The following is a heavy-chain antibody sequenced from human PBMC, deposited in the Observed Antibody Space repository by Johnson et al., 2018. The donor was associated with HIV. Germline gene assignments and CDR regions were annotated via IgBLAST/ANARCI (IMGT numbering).Heavy chain of an antibody. Sequence: VHLVESGGGLVKPGGSLRLSCVASGFSFSNAWMSWVRQAPGKGLEWVGRIKSKTDGGTTDYAAPVKGRFTISRDDSKNTLYLQMNSLKTEDTALYYCTTDVPGGPYYNAFDIWGQGTMVTVSS. CDR3: TTDVPGGPYYNAFDI. CDR2: IKSKTDGGTT. CDR1: GFSFSNAW. J-gene: IGHJ3*02. V-gene: IGHV3-15*01. D-gene: IGHD1-26*01.